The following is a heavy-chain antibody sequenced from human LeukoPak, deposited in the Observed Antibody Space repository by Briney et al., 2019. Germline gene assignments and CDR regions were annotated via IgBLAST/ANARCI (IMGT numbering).Heavy chain of an antibody. Sequence: GGSLRLSCAASGFTVSSNYMSWVRQAPGKGLEWVSVIYSGGSTYYADSVKGRFTISRHNSKNTLYLQMNSLRAEDTAVYYCSRVSLYYYGSGSYHWFDPWGQGTLVTVSS. CDR1: GFTVSSNY. D-gene: IGHD3-10*01. V-gene: IGHV3-53*04. J-gene: IGHJ5*02. CDR2: IYSGGST. CDR3: SRVSLYYYGSGSYHWFDP.